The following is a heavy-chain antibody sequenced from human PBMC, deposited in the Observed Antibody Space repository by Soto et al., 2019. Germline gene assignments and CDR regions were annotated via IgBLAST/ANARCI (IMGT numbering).Heavy chain of an antibody. J-gene: IGHJ6*02. Sequence: SETLSLTCTVSGGSISSSSYYWGWIRQPPGKGLEWIGSIYYSGSTYYNQSLKSRVTISVDTSTNQFSMKLNSVTAADTVLYYCARRLYYDSSGFEGGGMDVWGQGTTVTVS. V-gene: IGHV4-39*01. CDR1: GGSISSSSYY. CDR3: ARRLYYDSSGFEGGGMDV. D-gene: IGHD3-22*01. CDR2: IYYSGST.